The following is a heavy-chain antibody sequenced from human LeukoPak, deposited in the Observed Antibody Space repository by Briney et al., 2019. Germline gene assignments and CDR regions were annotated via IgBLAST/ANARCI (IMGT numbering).Heavy chain of an antibody. D-gene: IGHD3-10*01. J-gene: IGHJ4*02. CDR2: ISGSGGST. Sequence: GGSLRLSCAASGFTFSSYAMSWVRQAPGKGLEWVSAISGSGGSTYYADSVKGRFTISRDNSKNTLYLQMNSLRAEDTAVYYCARGSTYYYGSGSYYQPYWGQGTLVTVSS. CDR1: GFTFSSYA. CDR3: ARGSTYYYGSGSYYQPY. V-gene: IGHV3-23*01.